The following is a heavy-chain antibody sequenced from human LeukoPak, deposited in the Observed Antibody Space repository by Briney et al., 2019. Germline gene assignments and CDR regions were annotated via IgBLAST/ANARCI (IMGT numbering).Heavy chain of an antibody. V-gene: IGHV3-23*01. CDR1: GFTFNNNA. CDR3: GSSPYVWGIDH. J-gene: IGHJ4*02. Sequence: GGSLRLSCATSGFTFNNNAMSWVRQAPGKRLEWVSAINGGGDATEYADSVKGRFTISRDNSKNTLYLQMKSLRADDTAVYYCGSSPYVWGIDHWGQGTPVTVSS. D-gene: IGHD3-16*01. CDR2: INGGGDAT.